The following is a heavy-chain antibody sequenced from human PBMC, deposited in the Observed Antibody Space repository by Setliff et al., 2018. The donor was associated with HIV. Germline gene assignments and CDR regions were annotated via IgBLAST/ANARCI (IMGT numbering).Heavy chain of an antibody. CDR2: INTANYKT. CDR1: GYIFSSYT. Sequence: ASVKVSCKASGYIFSSYTMHWVRQAPGQRLEWMGWINTANYKTKYSQKFQGRVTITRDTSAGTAYMELSSLRSEDTAVYYCAKEGDRYGLDLDYWGQGTQVTVS. D-gene: IGHD5-18*01. V-gene: IGHV1-3*04. CDR3: AKEGDRYGLDLDY. J-gene: IGHJ4*02.